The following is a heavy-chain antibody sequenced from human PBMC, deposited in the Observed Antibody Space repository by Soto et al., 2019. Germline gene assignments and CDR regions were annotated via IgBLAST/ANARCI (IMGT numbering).Heavy chain of an antibody. CDR3: ARESSSSCHDY. CDR1: GYTFTSYG. J-gene: IGHJ4*02. CDR2: ISAYNGNT. D-gene: IGHD6-13*01. Sequence: ASVKVSCKASGYTFTSYGILWVRQAAGQGLEWMGWISAYNGNTNYAQKLQGRVTMTTDTSTSTAYMELRSLRSDDTAVYYWARESSSSCHDYWGQGTLVTVSS. V-gene: IGHV1-18*01.